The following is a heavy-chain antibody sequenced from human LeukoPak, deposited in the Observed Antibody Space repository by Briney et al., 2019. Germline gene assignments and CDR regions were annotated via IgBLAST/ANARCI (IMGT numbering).Heavy chain of an antibody. J-gene: IGHJ3*02. Sequence: SLRLSCAASGFTFSSYAMHWVRQAPGKGLEWVAVISYDGSNKYYADSVKGRFTISRDNSKNTLYLQMNSLRAEDTAVYYCVSPPQWLRYAFDIWGQGTMVTVSS. CDR1: GFTFSSYA. V-gene: IGHV3-30*04. D-gene: IGHD5-12*01. CDR3: VSPPQWLRYAFDI. CDR2: ISYDGSNK.